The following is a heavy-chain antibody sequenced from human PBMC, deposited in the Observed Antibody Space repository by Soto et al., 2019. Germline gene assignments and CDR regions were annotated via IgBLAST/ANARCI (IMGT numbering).Heavy chain of an antibody. CDR2: VSGYTGDT. CDR1: GYTFASYG. CDR3: ARRGPGDYEFEADY. J-gene: IGHJ4*02. Sequence: QVQLVQSGAEVKKPGASVKVSCKASGYTFASYGITWVRQAPGQGLEWMGWVSGYTGDTNYAQKFQGRVTMTTHTFTSTAHMEPGSLRSDDTAVYYCARRGPGDYEFEADYWGQGTLVTVSS. D-gene: IGHD4-17*01. V-gene: IGHV1-18*01.